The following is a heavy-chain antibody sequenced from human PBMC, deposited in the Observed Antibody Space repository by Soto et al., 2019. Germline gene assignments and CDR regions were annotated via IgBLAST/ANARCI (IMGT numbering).Heavy chain of an antibody. D-gene: IGHD6-13*01. CDR1: GYSFTSYW. V-gene: IGHV5-51*01. Sequence: GESLKLSCKGSGYSFTSYWIGWVRQMPGKGLEWMGIIYPGDSDTRYSPSFQGQVTISADKSISTAYLQWSSLKASDTAMYYCASTSIAAAGKDYNWFDPWGQGTLVTVSS. J-gene: IGHJ5*02. CDR3: ASTSIAAAGKDYNWFDP. CDR2: IYPGDSDT.